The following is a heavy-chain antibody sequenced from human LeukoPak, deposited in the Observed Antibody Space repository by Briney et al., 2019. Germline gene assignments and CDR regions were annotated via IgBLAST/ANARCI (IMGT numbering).Heavy chain of an antibody. J-gene: IGHJ6*03. V-gene: IGHV7-4-1*02. D-gene: IGHD3-22*01. CDR1: GYTFTSYA. Sequence: ASVKVSCKASGYTFTSYAMNWVRQAPGQGLEWMGWINANTGNPTYAQGFTGRFVFSLDTSVSTAYLQISSLKAEDTAVYYCARSPLVVITRVYYYMDVWGKGTTVTVSS. CDR2: INANTGNP. CDR3: ARSPLVVITRVYYYMDV.